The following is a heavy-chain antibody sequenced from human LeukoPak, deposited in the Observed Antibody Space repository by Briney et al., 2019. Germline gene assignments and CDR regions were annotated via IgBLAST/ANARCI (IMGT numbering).Heavy chain of an antibody. CDR2: IYYGGST. D-gene: IGHD6-19*01. CDR1: GGSISSSSYY. V-gene: IGHV4-39*01. Sequence: SETLSLTCTVSGGSISSSSYYWGWIRQPPGKGLDWIGSIYYGGSTYYNPSLKSRVTISVDTSKNQFSLRLSSVTAADTAVYYCARLGYTSGLDYWGQGTLVTVSS. CDR3: ARLGYTSGLDY. J-gene: IGHJ4*02.